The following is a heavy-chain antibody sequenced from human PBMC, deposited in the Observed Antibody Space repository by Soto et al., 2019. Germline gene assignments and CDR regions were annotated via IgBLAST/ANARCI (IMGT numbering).Heavy chain of an antibody. D-gene: IGHD2-2*01. J-gene: IGHJ6*02. CDR3: ARCGSTSCLGMDV. Sequence: ASVKVSCKASGYTFTSYDINWVRQATGQGLEWMGWMNPNSGNTGYAQKFQGRVTMTTDTSTSTAYMELRSLRSDDTAVYYCARCGSTSCLGMDVWGQGTTVTVSS. CDR1: GYTFTSYD. V-gene: IGHV1-8*01. CDR2: MNPNSGNT.